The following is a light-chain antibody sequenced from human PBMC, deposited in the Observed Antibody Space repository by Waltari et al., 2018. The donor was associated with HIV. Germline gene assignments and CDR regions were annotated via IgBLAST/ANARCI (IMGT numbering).Light chain of an antibody. J-gene: IGKJ2*01. V-gene: IGKV4-1*01. CDR1: QSLLYGSHHKKY. CDR3: QQYYLVPYT. Sequence: DVVINQSHASLTVSVGERANLNCKSSQSLLYGSHHKKYLAWYQQRPGHRPKLLIYWASTRQSGVPDRFSGSGSGTDFSLTISSLQAEDVAVYYCQQYYLVPYTFGQGTKLEIK. CDR2: WAS.